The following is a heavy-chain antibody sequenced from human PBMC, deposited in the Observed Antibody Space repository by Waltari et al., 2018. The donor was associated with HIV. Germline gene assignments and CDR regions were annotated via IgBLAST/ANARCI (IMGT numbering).Heavy chain of an antibody. CDR2: INHSGST. CDR3: ARGQDYDFWSGYYYDY. Sequence: QVQLQQWGAGLLKPSETLSLTCAVYGGSFSGYYWSWIRQPPGKGLEWSGEINHSGSTNYTPSLKSRVTISVDTSKNQFSLKLSSVTAADTAVYYCARGQDYDFWSGYYYDYWGQGTLVTVSS. J-gene: IGHJ4*02. CDR1: GGSFSGYY. V-gene: IGHV4-34*01. D-gene: IGHD3-3*01.